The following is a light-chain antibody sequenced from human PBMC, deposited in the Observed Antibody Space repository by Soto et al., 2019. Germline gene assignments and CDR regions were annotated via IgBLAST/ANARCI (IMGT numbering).Light chain of an antibody. CDR1: QSINNH. Sequence: DIQMTQSPSSLSASIGDRVTVTCRASQSINNHLNWYQQKPGEAPKLLIYGSSSLHYGFPCRLSGRGSGSAFTLTSSCLQPEDSATYSCPQSFTAPITFGHGTRLE. V-gene: IGKV1-39*01. CDR3: PQSFTAPIT. CDR2: GSS. J-gene: IGKJ5*01.